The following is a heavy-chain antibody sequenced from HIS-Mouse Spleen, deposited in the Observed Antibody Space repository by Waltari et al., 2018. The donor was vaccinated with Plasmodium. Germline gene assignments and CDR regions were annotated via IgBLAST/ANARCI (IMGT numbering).Heavy chain of an antibody. D-gene: IGHD6-13*01. CDR2: VKPNSGGT. Sequence: QVQLVQSGAEVKKPGASVKVSCKASGYTFTGYYMHWVRQAPGKGLEWMGWVKPNSGGTNYAQKFQGKVTMTRDTSISTAYMELSRLKSDDTAVYYCARLDPHSSSWYRYFQHWGQGTLVTVSS. V-gene: IGHV1-2*02. CDR1: GYTFTGYY. CDR3: ARLDPHSSSWYRYFQH. J-gene: IGHJ1*01.